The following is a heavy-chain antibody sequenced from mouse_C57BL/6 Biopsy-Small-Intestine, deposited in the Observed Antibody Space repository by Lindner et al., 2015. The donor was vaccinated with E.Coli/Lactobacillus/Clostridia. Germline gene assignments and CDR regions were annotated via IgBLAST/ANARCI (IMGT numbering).Heavy chain of an antibody. CDR1: GFNIKDYY. V-gene: IGHV14-2*01. J-gene: IGHJ3*01. D-gene: IGHD1-1*01. CDR2: IDPEDGEA. Sequence: VQLQESGAELVKPGASVKLSCTASGFNIKDYYLHWVKQRTEQGLEWIGKIDPEDGEAEYAPKFQGKATITADTSSNTAYLQLSSLTSEDTAVYYCAPYYYGFAYWVQGTLVTVSA. CDR3: APYYYGFAY.